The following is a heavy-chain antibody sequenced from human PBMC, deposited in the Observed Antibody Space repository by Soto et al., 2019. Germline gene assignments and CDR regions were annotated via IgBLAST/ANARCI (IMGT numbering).Heavy chain of an antibody. J-gene: IGHJ4*02. CDR2: MNPNSGNT. V-gene: IGHV1-8*01. CDR3: AVGIAAAGPFDY. D-gene: IGHD6-13*01. Sequence: ASVKVSCKASGYTFTSYDINWVRQATGQGLEWMGWMNPNSGNTGYAQKFQGRVTMTRNTSISTAYMELSSLRSEDTAVYYCAVGIAAAGPFDYWGQGTLVTVS. CDR1: GYTFTSYD.